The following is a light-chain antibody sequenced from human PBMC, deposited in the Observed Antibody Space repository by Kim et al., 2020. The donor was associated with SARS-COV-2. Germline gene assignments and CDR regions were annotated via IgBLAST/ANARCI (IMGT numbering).Light chain of an antibody. Sequence: SYELTQPPPVSVSPGQTASITCSGDKLGNKYVCWYQQKAGQSPDLVIYKDTKRPSGIPERFSGSNSGNTATLTISGTQAMDEADYYCQAWDSSNVIFGGGTQMTVL. CDR2: KDT. CDR1: KLGNKY. CDR3: QAWDSSNVI. V-gene: IGLV3-1*01. J-gene: IGLJ2*01.